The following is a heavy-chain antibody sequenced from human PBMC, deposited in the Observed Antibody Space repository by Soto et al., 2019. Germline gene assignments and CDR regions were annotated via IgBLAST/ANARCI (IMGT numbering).Heavy chain of an antibody. V-gene: IGHV4-39*01. CDR1: RGSISSSLNH. D-gene: IGHD2-2*01. J-gene: IGHJ6*02. CDR3: AKLAGYCSGTSCYGHYAMDV. CDR2: INYSGST. Sequence: EPLSLTCIVSRGSISSSLNHWGCIRAPPWKWLEWIGNINYSGSTYYNPSLQSRLTISVDTSNNQFSLRLSSVTAADTAVYYCAKLAGYCSGTSCYGHYAMDVWGQGTTVTVS.